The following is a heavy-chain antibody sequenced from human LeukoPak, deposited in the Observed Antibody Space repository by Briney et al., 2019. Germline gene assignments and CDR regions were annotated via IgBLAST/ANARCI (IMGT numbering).Heavy chain of an antibody. CDR3: ATHRLYSSGWYT. V-gene: IGHV4-59*02. CDR1: GGSVSDYY. J-gene: IGHJ5*02. CDR2: ISNSGNT. Sequence: SETLSLTCTVSGGSVSDYYWCWVRQPPGKGPEWIGYISNSGNTKYNPSLKSRVTFSVDTSKNQFSLTLTSVTAADTAVYYCATHRLYSSGWYTWGQGTLVTVSS. D-gene: IGHD6-19*01.